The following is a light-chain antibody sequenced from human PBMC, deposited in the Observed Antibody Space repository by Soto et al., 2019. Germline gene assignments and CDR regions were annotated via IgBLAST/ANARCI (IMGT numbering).Light chain of an antibody. Sequence: EIVMTQSPATLSVSPGERVILSCRASQSISTNLAWYQYIPGQAPRLLIYAASTRATGIPARFSGSGSGTDFTLSITSLQSEDYAVYYCHQYNNWPPWTFGQGTKVEIE. J-gene: IGKJ1*01. V-gene: IGKV3-15*01. CDR3: HQYNNWPPWT. CDR2: AAS. CDR1: QSISTN.